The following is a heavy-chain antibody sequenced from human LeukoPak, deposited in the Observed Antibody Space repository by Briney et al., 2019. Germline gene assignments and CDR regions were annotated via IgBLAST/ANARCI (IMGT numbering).Heavy chain of an antibody. CDR1: GGTFSSYA. V-gene: IGHV1-69*05. CDR2: IIPIFGTA. Sequence: SVKVSCKASGGTFSSYAISWVRQAPGQGLEWMGRIIPIFGTANYAQTFQGRVTITTDQSTSTAYMELSSRRSEDTAVYYCARSGAAAGPYFDYWGQGTLVTVSS. D-gene: IGHD6-13*01. J-gene: IGHJ4*02. CDR3: ARSGAAAGPYFDY.